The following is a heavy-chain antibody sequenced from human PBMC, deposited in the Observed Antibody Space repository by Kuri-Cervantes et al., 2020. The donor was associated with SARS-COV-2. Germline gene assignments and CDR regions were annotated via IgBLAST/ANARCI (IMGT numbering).Heavy chain of an antibody. CDR2: IYYSGST. V-gene: IGHV4-59*08. J-gene: IGHJ4*02. CDR1: GGSISSYY. CDR3: ASLLSYYDYVWGSYRYYYFDY. Sequence: SETLSLTCTVSGGSISSYYWSWIRQPPGKGLEWIGYIYYSGSTYYNPSLKSRATISVDTSKNQFSLKLSSVTAADTAVYYCASLLSYYDYVWGSYRYYYFDYWGQGTLVTVSS. D-gene: IGHD3-16*02.